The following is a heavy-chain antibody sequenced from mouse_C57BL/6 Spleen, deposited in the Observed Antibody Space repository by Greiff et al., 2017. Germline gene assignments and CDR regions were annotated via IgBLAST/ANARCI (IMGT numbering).Heavy chain of an antibody. V-gene: IGHV1-52*01. CDR2: IDPSDSET. Sequence: QVQLQQPGAELVRPGSSVKLSCKASGYTFTSYWMHWVKQRPIQGLEWIGNIDPSDSETHYNQKFKDKATLTVDKSSSTAYMQLSSLTSEDSAVYYCARSRVYGNYRYFDVWGTGTTVTVSS. CDR3: ARSRVYGNYRYFDV. D-gene: IGHD2-1*01. CDR1: GYTFTSYW. J-gene: IGHJ1*03.